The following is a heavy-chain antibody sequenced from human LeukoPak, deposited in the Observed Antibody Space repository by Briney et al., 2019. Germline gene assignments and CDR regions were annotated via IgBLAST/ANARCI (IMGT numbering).Heavy chain of an antibody. CDR3: ARDRNDAFDI. J-gene: IGHJ3*02. CDR1: GFTFSSYS. Sequence: GGSLRLSCAASGFTFSSYSMNWVRQAPGKGLEWVSSISSSSSYIYYADSVKGRFTISRDNAKNSLYLQMNSLSAEDTAVYYCARDRNDAFDIWGQGTMVTVSS. V-gene: IGHV3-21*01. CDR2: ISSSSSYI.